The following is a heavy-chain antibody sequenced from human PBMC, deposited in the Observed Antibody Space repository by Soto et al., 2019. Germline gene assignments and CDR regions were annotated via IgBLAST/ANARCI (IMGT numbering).Heavy chain of an antibody. CDR2: IYPGDLDT. D-gene: IGHD1-1*01. J-gene: IGHJ4*02. CDR1: GYSFTNHW. CDR3: ARKNPGSYEYYFDY. Sequence: GESLKISCKGSGYSFTNHWIVWVRQMPGRGLEWMGIIYPGDLDTRYNPSFQGQVTISADKSSTTVFLQWSSLKASDSAMYYCARKNPGSYEYYFDYWGQGTLVTVSS. V-gene: IGHV5-51*03.